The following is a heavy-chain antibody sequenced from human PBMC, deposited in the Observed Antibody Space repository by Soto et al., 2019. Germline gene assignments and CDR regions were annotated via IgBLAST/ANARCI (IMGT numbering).Heavy chain of an antibody. V-gene: IGHV1-18*04. CDR1: GFSFTSSG. D-gene: IGHD2-2*01. Sequence: ASVKVSCKASGFSFTSSGFNWVRQAPGQGLEWVGWVSAKSGDTKCVENLQGRVTMTTDTSTNTAYLALSGLKSEDTAVYYCTFAPNWTYQLTRYWGRGTLVTVSS. J-gene: IGHJ4*02. CDR3: TFAPNWTYQLTRY. CDR2: VSAKSGDT.